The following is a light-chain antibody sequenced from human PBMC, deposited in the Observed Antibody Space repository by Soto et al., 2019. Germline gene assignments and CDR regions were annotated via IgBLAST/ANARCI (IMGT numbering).Light chain of an antibody. V-gene: IGKV1-33*01. CDR2: DAA. CDR1: QDISTY. CDR3: QQYEILAS. J-gene: IGKJ2*03. Sequence: DIHMTQSPSSLSASIGDRVIITCQASQDISTYLNWYQQKPGQAPKLLIHDAANLETGVPSRFSASGSGTEFTLTIRSLQPEDIATYYCQQYEILASLGQVTKLEIK.